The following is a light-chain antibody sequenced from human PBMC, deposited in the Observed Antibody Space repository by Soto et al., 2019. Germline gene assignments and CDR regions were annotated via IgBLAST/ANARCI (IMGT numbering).Light chain of an antibody. Sequence: DIQMTQSPSTLSASVGDSVTITCRASQNIRNWLAWYQQKPGKAPNPLIYDASSLKSGVPARFSGSGSGTDFTLTISSLEPEDFAVYYCHQLQYWPLITFGQGTRLEIK. CDR2: DAS. J-gene: IGKJ5*01. V-gene: IGKV1-5*01. CDR3: HQLQYWPLIT. CDR1: QNIRNW.